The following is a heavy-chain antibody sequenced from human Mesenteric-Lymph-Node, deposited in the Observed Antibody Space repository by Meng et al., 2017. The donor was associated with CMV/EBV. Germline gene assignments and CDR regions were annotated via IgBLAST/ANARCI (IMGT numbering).Heavy chain of an antibody. CDR2: INSDGSST. CDR1: GFTFSSYW. V-gene: IGHV3-74*01. CDR3: ARDPRSSDTRPHYYYAMDV. Sequence: GESLKISCAASGFTFSSYWMHWVRQAPGKGLVWVSRINSDGSSTSYADSVKGRFTISRDNARNTLHLQMSSLRAEDAAVYYCARDPRSSDTRPHYYYAMDVWGLGTTVTVSS. D-gene: IGHD1-26*01. J-gene: IGHJ6*02.